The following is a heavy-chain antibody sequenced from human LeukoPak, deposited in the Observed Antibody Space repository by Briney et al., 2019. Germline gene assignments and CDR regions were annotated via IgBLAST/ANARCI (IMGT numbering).Heavy chain of an antibody. D-gene: IGHD1-26*01. CDR2: ISSSSSYI. J-gene: IGHJ4*02. CDR3: ARDGIVGADSGDY. V-gene: IGHV3-21*01. Sequence: GGSLRLSCAASGFTFSSYSMNWVRQAPGKGLEWVSSISSSSSYIYYADSVKGRFTISRDNAKNSLYLQMNSLRAEDTAVYYCARDGIVGADSGDYWGQGTLVTVSS. CDR1: GFTFSSYS.